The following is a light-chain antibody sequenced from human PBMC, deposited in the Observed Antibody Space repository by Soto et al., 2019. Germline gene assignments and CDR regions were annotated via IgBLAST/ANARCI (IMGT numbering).Light chain of an antibody. CDR1: ESVSSY. J-gene: IGKJ5*01. CDR3: LQYKDWPST. CDR2: GAS. V-gene: IGKV3-15*01. Sequence: EIVLTQSPATLSLSPGERATLSCRTSESVSSYLAWYQQRPGQAPRLLIYGASTRATGIPATFSGSGSGTDFTLTISSLQSEDFAVYYCLQYKDWPSTFGQGTRLEIK.